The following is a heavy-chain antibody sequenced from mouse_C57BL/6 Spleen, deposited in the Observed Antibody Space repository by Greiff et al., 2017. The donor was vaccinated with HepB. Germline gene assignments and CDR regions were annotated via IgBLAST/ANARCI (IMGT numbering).Heavy chain of an antibody. V-gene: IGHV3-6*01. J-gene: IGHJ2*01. D-gene: IGHD2-3*01. Sequence: VQLQQSGPGLVKPSQSLSLTCSVTGYSITSGYYWNWIRQFPGNKLEWMGYISYDGSNNYNPSLKNRISITRDTSKNQFFLKLNSVTTEDTATYYCARLCDGYFDYWGQGTTLTVSS. CDR2: ISYDGSN. CDR1: GYSITSGYY. CDR3: ARLCDGYFDY.